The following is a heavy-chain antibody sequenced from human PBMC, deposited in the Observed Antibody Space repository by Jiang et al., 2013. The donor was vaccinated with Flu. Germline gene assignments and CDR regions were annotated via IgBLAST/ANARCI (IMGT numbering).Heavy chain of an antibody. D-gene: IGHD6-13*01. J-gene: IGHJ2*01. Sequence: SGINWNGGSTGYADSVKGRFTISRDNAKNSLYLQMNSLRAEDTALYHCARAPIAMWYFVSLGPVAPWSLSPQ. V-gene: IGHV3-20*01. CDR2: INWNGGST. CDR3: ARAPIAMWYFVS.